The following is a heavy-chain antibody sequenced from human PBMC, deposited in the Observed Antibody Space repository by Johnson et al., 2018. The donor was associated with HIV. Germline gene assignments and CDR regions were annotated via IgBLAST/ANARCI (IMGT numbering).Heavy chain of an antibody. CDR1: GFTFSSYG. Sequence: VHLVESGGGVVQPGGSLRLSCAASGFTFSSYGMHWVRQAPGKGLEWVAFIRYDGSNKYYADSVKGRFTISRDNSKNTLYLKMNSLKTEDTAVYYCARGPRNPGLDTFNIWGQGMMVTVSS. J-gene: IGHJ3*02. V-gene: IGHV3-30*02. CDR3: ARGPRNPGLDTFNI. CDR2: IRYDGSNK. D-gene: IGHD1-14*01.